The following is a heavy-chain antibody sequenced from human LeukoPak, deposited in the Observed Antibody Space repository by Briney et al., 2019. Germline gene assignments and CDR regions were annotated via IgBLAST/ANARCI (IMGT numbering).Heavy chain of an antibody. V-gene: IGHV1-2*02. D-gene: IGHD4-23*01. CDR3: ARDYGGSSGWFDP. J-gene: IGHJ5*02. CDR1: GYTFTGYY. CDR2: INPNSGGT. Sequence: ASVTVSCKASGYTFTGYYMHWVRQAPGQGLEWMGWINPNSGGTNYAQKFQGRVTMTRDTSISTAYMELSRLRSDDTAVYYCARDYGGSSGWFDPWGQGTLVTVSS.